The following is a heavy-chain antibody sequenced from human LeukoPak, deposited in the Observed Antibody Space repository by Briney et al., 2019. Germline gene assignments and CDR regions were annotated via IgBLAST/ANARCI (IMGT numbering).Heavy chain of an antibody. D-gene: IGHD3-9*01. J-gene: IGHJ4*02. CDR1: GGTFSSYA. CDR2: MNPNSGNT. Sequence: ASVKVSCKASGGTFSSYAISWVRQAPGQGLEWMGWMNPNSGNTGYAQKFQGRVTMTRNTSISTAYMELSSLRSEDTAVYYCARVTHYYDILTGYLPILDYWGQGTLVTVSS. V-gene: IGHV1-8*02. CDR3: ARVTHYYDILTGYLPILDY.